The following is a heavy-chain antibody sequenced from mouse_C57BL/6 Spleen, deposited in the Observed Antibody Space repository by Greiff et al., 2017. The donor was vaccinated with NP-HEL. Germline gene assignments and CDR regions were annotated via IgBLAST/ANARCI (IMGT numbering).Heavy chain of an antibody. Sequence: VQLQQSGPELVKPGASVTIPCKASGYTFTDYNMDWVKQSHGKSLEWIGDINPNNGGTIYNQKFKGKATLTVDKSSSTAYMELRSLTSEDTAVYYCARSDSSGYDYWGQGTTLTVSS. V-gene: IGHV1-18*01. CDR1: GYTFTDYN. CDR2: INPNNGGT. CDR3: ARSDSSGYDY. D-gene: IGHD3-2*02. J-gene: IGHJ2*01.